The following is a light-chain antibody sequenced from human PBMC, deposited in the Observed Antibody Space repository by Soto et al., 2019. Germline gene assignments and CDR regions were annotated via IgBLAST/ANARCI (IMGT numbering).Light chain of an antibody. CDR1: SSDIGEYNY. V-gene: IGLV2-14*01. Sequence: SVLTQPASVSGSPGQSIHISCTGTSSDIGEYNYVSWYQQRPEKAPELMIYGVNNRPPGVFNRFSGSKSGNTASLTISGLQAEDEADYYCSSYTSSITYVFGTGTKVTVL. CDR2: GVN. J-gene: IGLJ1*01. CDR3: SSYTSSITYV.